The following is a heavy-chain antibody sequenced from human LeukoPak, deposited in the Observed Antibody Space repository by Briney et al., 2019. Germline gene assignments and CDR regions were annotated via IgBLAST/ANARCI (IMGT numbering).Heavy chain of an antibody. V-gene: IGHV4-30-2*01. Sequence: SGTLSLTCTVSGGSISSGGYYWSWIRQPPGKGLEWIGYIYHSGSTYYNPSLKSRVTISVDRSKNQFSLKLSSVTAADTAVYYCAREAGAWGLDYWGQGTLVTVSS. CDR3: AREAGAWGLDY. CDR1: GGSISSGGYY. D-gene: IGHD3-16*01. J-gene: IGHJ4*02. CDR2: IYHSGST.